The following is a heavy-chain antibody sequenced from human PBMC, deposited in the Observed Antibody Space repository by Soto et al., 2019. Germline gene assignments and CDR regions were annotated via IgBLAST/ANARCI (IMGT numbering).Heavy chain of an antibody. CDR3: AKPSSSWYYPDC. D-gene: IGHD6-13*01. CDR1: GFTFSNYA. CDR2: VSATGGST. J-gene: IGHJ4*02. V-gene: IGHV3-23*01. Sequence: EVQLLESGGGLVQPGGSLRLSCAASGFTFSNYAMCWVRQAPGEGLEWVSAVSATGGSTYYADSVKGRFTISRDNSKNTLYLQMNSLRAEDTAVYYCAKPSSSWYYPDCWGQGTLVTVSS.